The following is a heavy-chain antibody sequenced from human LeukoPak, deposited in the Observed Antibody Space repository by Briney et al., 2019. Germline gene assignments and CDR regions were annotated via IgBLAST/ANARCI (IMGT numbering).Heavy chain of an antibody. Sequence: PGGSLRLSCAASGFTFSSYWMHWVRQAPGKGPVWVSRISSDGSYTSYADSVKGRFTVSRDNAKNSLYLQMNSLRADDTAVYYCARARGGSNSDYWGQGTLVTVSS. V-gene: IGHV3-74*01. CDR3: ARARGGSNSDY. J-gene: IGHJ4*02. D-gene: IGHD1-26*01. CDR1: GFTFSSYW. CDR2: ISSDGSYT.